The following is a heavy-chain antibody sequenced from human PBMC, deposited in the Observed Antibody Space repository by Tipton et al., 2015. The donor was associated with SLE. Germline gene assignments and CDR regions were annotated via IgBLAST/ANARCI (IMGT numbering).Heavy chain of an antibody. Sequence: TLSLTCAVYGGSFSGYYWTWIRQPPGKGLEWIGEINHSGSTYYNPSLKSRVTISVDTSKNQFSLKLSSVTAADTAVYYCARFGTVFDYWGQGTLVTVSS. V-gene: IGHV4-34*01. J-gene: IGHJ4*02. D-gene: IGHD1-7*01. CDR2: INHSGST. CDR3: ARFGTVFDY. CDR1: GGSFSGYY.